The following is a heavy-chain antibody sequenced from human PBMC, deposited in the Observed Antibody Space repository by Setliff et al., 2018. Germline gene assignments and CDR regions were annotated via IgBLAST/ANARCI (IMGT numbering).Heavy chain of an antibody. CDR1: GFTFGDFA. CDR2: IGGRGIST. CDR3: AGVGRKPQLGWFDP. D-gene: IGHD1-26*01. V-gene: IGHV3-23*01. Sequence: PGGSLRLSCAASGFTFGDFAMTWVRQAPGKGLEWVSGIGGRGISTYYADSVKGRFIISRDNSENTLYLQMNSLRAEDTAVYYCAGVGRKPQLGWFDPWGQGTLGTVSS. J-gene: IGHJ5*02.